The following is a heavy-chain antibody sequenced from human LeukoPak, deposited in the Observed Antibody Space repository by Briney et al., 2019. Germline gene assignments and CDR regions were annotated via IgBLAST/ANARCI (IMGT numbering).Heavy chain of an antibody. D-gene: IGHD3-10*01. Sequence: GGSLRLSCAVSGFTFSGYWMTWVRQAPGKGLEWVARIKEDGSESHHVDSVKGRFAVSRDNAKNLLYLQMNSLRAGDAAVYYCARGSPVASGRYSIYSSWGQGTLVTVSP. CDR3: ARGSPVASGRYSIYSS. V-gene: IGHV3-7*01. CDR1: GFTFSGYW. CDR2: IKEDGSES. J-gene: IGHJ5*02.